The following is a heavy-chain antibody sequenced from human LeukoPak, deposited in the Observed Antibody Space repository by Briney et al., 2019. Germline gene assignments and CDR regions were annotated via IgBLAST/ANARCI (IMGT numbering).Heavy chain of an antibody. CDR2: IKQDGSEK. J-gene: IGHJ4*02. V-gene: IGHV3-7*03. CDR1: GFTFADYA. Sequence: GGSLRLSCTASGFTFADYALSWFRQAPGKGLEWVANIKQDGSEKYYVDSVKGRFTISRDNAKNSLYLQMNSLRAEDTAVYYCARIEDYWGQGTLVTVSS. CDR3: ARIEDY.